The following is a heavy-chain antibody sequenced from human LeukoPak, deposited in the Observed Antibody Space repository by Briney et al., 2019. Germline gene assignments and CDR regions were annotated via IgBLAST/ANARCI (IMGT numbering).Heavy chain of an antibody. CDR3: TKLPSAWWLGNYFDY. J-gene: IGHJ4*02. Sequence: GGSLRLSCAASGFSFSGSTMHWVRQAPGKGLEWVSAISSTSVSTYYADSVKGRFTISRGNSNNTLFLQMNSLRAEDTAIYYCTKLPSAWWLGNYFDYWGQGTLVTVSS. CDR1: GFSFSGST. V-gene: IGHV3-23*01. D-gene: IGHD2-8*02. CDR2: ISSTSVST.